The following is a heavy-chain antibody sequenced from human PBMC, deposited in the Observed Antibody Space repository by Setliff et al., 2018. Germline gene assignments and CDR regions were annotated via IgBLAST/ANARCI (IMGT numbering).Heavy chain of an antibody. J-gene: IGHJ2*01. CDR3: ARTSSGRYFDL. Sequence: SETLSLTCAVSDFSVSSNYYWGWIRQPPGKGLEWIANVYYSGSTYYSPSLKSRVTMSVDTSKNQFSLNLYSVTAADTAVYYCARTSSGRYFDLRGRGTLVTVSS. V-gene: IGHV4-38-2*01. CDR2: VYYSGST. CDR1: DFSVSSNYY.